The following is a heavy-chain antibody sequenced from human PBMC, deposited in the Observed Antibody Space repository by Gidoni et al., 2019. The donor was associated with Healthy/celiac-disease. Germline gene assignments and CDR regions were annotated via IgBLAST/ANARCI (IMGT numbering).Heavy chain of an antibody. CDR1: GLTFSNAW. V-gene: IGHV3-15*01. D-gene: IGHD6-19*01. Sequence: EVQLVESGGGLVKPGGSLRLSCAASGLTFSNAWMSWVSQVPGKGLEWVCRIKSKTDGGTTDYAAPVKGRFTISRDDSKNTLYLQMNSLKTEDTAVYYCTTSISWIAVAGTVFDYWGQGTLVTVSS. CDR3: TTSISWIAVAGTVFDY. CDR2: IKSKTDGGTT. J-gene: IGHJ4*02.